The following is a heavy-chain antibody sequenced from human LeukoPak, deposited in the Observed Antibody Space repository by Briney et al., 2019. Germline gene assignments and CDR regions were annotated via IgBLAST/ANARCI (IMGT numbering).Heavy chain of an antibody. J-gene: IGHJ4*02. V-gene: IGHV4-34*01. CDR2: INHSGST. CDR1: GGSISSYY. CDR3: ARATTVVETYYFDY. D-gene: IGHD4-23*01. Sequence: SETLSLTCTVSGGSISSYYWSWIRQPPGKELEWIGEINHSGSTNYNPSLKSRVTISVDTSKNQFSLKLSSVTAADTAVYYCARATTVVETYYFDYWGQGTLVTVSS.